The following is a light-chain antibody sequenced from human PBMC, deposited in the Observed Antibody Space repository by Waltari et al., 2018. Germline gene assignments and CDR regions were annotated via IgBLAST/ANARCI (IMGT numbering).Light chain of an antibody. Sequence: QLTQSPTSLSASVGDRATLTCRASQGISSFLAWYQQKAGKAPKLLIYAASTLQSGVPSRFSGSGSGTDFTLTISSLQPEDFATYYCQQLNSYPPTFGGGTKVEIK. V-gene: IGKV1-9*01. CDR1: QGISSF. CDR2: AAS. J-gene: IGKJ4*01. CDR3: QQLNSYPPT.